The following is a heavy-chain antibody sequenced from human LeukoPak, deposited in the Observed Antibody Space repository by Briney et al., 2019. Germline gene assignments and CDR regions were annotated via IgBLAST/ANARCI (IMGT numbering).Heavy chain of an antibody. CDR1: GFTFSSYG. CDR3: AKDSEVRGVSPNGAFDI. J-gene: IGHJ3*02. CDR2: ISGSGGST. V-gene: IGHV3-23*01. Sequence: GGSLRLSCAASGFTFSSYGMSWVRQAPGKGLEWVSAISGSGGSTYYADSVKGRFTISRDNSKNTLYLQMNSLRAEDTAVYYCAKDSEVRGVSPNGAFDIWGQGTMVTVSS. D-gene: IGHD3-10*01.